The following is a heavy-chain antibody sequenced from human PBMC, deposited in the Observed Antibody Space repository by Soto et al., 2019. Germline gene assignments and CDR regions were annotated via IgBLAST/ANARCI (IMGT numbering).Heavy chain of an antibody. D-gene: IGHD4-17*01. J-gene: IGHJ3*01. V-gene: IGHV2-5*01. CDR1: GFSLSNRALG. CDR2: IYWNDDK. CDR3: GHRHDLRGFDF. Sequence: QITLKESGPTLVKPTQTLTLTCTFSGFSLSNRALGVGWIRQPPGKALEWLALIYWNDDKRYSPSLKDRLTISNETYKNYAVLTQANMDPVDTATYYCGHRHDLRGFDFWGQGTMVTVSS.